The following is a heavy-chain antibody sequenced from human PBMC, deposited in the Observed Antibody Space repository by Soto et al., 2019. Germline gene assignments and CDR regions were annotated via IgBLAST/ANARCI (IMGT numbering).Heavy chain of an antibody. CDR2: INHSGST. V-gene: IGHV4-34*01. J-gene: IGHJ5*02. CDR1: GGSFSGYY. CDR3: ARGEGEQLDVVESRWFDP. D-gene: IGHD6-13*01. Sequence: SETLSLTCAVYGGSFSGYYWSWIRQPPGKGLEWIGEINHSGSTNYNPSLKSRVTISVDTSKNQFSLKLSSVTAADTAVYYCARGEGEQLDVVESRWFDPWGQGTLVTVSS.